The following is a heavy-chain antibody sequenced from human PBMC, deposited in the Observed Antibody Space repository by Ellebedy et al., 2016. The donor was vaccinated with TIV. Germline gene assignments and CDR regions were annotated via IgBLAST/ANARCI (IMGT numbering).Heavy chain of an antibody. D-gene: IGHD6-6*01. V-gene: IGHV1-18*01. CDR2: ISGYNGNT. Sequence: ASVKVSXXASGYTFTNYGISWVRQAPGQGLEWMGWISGYNGNTNYAQKLQGRVTMTTDTSTSTAYMELRSLRSDDTAVYYCARDWGWYSSSPNWFDPWGQGTTVTVSS. CDR1: GYTFTNYG. J-gene: IGHJ5*01. CDR3: ARDWGWYSSSPNWFDP.